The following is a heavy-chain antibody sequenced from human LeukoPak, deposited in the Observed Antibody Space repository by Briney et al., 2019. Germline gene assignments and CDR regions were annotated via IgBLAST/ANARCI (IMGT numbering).Heavy chain of an antibody. V-gene: IGHV3-30-3*01. CDR3: ARERVAAYYGMDV. CDR2: ISYDGSNK. Sequence: GRSLRLSCAASGFTFSSYAMHWVRQAPGKGLEWVTCISYDGSNKYYADSVKGRFTLSRDNSKNTLFLQMNSLRAEDTAVYYCARERVAAYYGMDVWGQGTTVTVSS. J-gene: IGHJ6*02. D-gene: IGHD2-15*01. CDR1: GFTFSSYA.